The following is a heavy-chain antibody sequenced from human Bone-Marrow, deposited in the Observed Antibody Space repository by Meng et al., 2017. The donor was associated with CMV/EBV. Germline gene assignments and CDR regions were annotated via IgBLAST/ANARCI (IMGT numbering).Heavy chain of an antibody. CDR2: INPNSGGT. V-gene: IGHV1-2*02. CDR3: ARTIFGASPSVDY. CDR1: GYTFTGYY. Sequence: ASVKVSCKASGYTFTGYYMHWVRQAPGQGLEWMGWINPNSGGTNYAQKFQGRVTMTMDTSISTAYIELSRLTSDDTAVYYCARTIFGASPSVDYWGQGTRVTVSS. J-gene: IGHJ4*02. D-gene: IGHD3-3*01.